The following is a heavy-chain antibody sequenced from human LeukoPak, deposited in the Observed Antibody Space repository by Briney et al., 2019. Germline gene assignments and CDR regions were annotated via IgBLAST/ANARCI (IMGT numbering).Heavy chain of an antibody. CDR1: GFTFSSYG. J-gene: IGHJ4*02. Sequence: GGSLRLSCADSGFTFSSYGMHWVRQAPGKGLEWVAVISYDGSNKYYADSVKGRFTISRDNSKNTLYLQMNSLRAEDTAVYYCAKVGYSSGWSLFYFDYWGQGTLVTVSS. CDR3: AKVGYSSGWSLFYFDY. V-gene: IGHV3-30*18. D-gene: IGHD6-19*01. CDR2: ISYDGSNK.